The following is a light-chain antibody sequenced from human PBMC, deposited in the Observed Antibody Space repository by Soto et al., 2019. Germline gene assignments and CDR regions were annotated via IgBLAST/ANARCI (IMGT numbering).Light chain of an antibody. CDR2: VAS. CDR1: QSVYSN. J-gene: IGKJ4*01. Sequence: EIVMTQSPVTLSVSPGEGVTLSCRASQSVYSNLAWYQQKPGQAPRLLIYVASARAPDIPARFSGSGSGTDFTLTVSRLQSEDFAVYYCQQYTNWPLTFGGGTRVEIK. CDR3: QQYTNWPLT. V-gene: IGKV3-15*01.